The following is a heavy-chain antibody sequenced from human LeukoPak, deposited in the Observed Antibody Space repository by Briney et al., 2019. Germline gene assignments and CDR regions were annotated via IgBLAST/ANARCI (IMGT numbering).Heavy chain of an antibody. CDR3: ALAAAGYTAFFDY. CDR1: GVTVSDNY. CDR2: IYSGGST. Sequence: PGGSLRLSCAASGVTVSDNYMSWVRQAPGKGLEWVSLIYSGGSTYYADSVKGRFTISRDNSKNTLYLQMNSLRAEDTAVYYCALAAAGYTAFFDYWGQGTLVTVSS. D-gene: IGHD6-13*01. J-gene: IGHJ4*02. V-gene: IGHV3-53*01.